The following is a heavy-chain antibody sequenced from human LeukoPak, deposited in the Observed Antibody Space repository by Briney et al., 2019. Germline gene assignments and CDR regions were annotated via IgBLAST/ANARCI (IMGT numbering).Heavy chain of an antibody. CDR1: GLTFSNYW. CDR2: INSDGSSI. V-gene: IGHV3-74*01. CDR3: ASDSRSGY. Sequence: GGSLRLSCAASGLTFSNYWMYWVRQAPGKGLVWVSRINSDGSSINYADSVKGRFTISRDNAKNTLYLQMNSLRAEDTAMYYCASDSRSGYWGQGTLVTVSS. J-gene: IGHJ4*02.